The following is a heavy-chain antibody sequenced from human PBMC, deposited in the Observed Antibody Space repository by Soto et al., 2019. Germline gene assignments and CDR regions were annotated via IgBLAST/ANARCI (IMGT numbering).Heavy chain of an antibody. CDR1: GFTFARYS. J-gene: IGHJ4*02. CDR3: ARESEDLTSNFDY. CDR2: ISSTTNYI. V-gene: IGHV3-21*06. Sequence: GGSLRLSCAASGFTFARYSMNWVRQAPGKGLEWVSSISSTTNYIYYGDSMKGRFTISRDNAKSSLYLEMNSLRAEDTAVYYCARESEDLTSNFDYWGQGTLVTVSS.